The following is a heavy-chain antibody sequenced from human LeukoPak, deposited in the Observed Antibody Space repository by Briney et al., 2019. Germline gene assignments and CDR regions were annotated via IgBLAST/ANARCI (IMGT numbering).Heavy chain of an antibody. Sequence: ASVKVSCKASGYTFTSYGISWVRPAPGQGLEWMGWISAYNGNTNYAQKLQGRVTMTTNTSTSTAYMELRSLRSDDTAVYYCARDLIHYDFWCGYQNYYYYYGMDVWGQGTTVTVSS. V-gene: IGHV1-18*01. J-gene: IGHJ6*02. D-gene: IGHD3-3*01. CDR3: ARDLIHYDFWCGYQNYYYYYGMDV. CDR1: GYTFTSYG. CDR2: ISAYNGNT.